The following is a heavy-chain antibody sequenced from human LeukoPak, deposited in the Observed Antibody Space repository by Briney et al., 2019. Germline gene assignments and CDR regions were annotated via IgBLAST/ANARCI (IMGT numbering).Heavy chain of an antibody. D-gene: IGHD2-21*02. CDR2: IKQDGSEK. V-gene: IGHV3-7*01. CDR3: TSWGDTTAEYFQR. J-gene: IGHJ1*01. CDR1: GFTFSSYS. Sequence: PGGSLRLSCAASGFTFSSYSMNWVRQAPGKGLEWVANIKQDGSEKYYVDSVKGRFTISRDNAENSLYLQMNSLRVEDTAVYYCTSWGDTTAEYFQRWGQGTLVTVSS.